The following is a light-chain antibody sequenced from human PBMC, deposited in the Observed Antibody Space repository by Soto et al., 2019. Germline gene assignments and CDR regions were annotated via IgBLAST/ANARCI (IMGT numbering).Light chain of an antibody. CDR2: AAS. CDR3: LQHNSGPRT. V-gene: IGKV1-17*01. CDR1: QGIRND. J-gene: IGKJ1*01. Sequence: IQLTQSPSSLSASVGDRVTITCRASQGIRNDLSWYQQKPGKAPKRLIYAASSLQSGVPSRFSVSGSGTEFTLTISSLQPEDFATYYCLQHNSGPRTFGQGTKVDIK.